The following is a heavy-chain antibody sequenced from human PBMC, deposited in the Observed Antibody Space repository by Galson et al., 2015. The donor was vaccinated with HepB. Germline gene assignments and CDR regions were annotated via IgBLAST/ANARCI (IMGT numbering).Heavy chain of an antibody. CDR1: GFTFTSYA. D-gene: IGHD6-19*01. J-gene: IGHJ3*02. Sequence: SLRLSCAASGFTFTSYAMHWVRQAPGKGLEWVAVIAYDGSNEHYADSVKGRLTISRDNSKNTLYLQMNSLRPGDTAVYYCARARGGSEDFDAFDIWGQGTMVTVSS. CDR2: IAYDGSNE. CDR3: ARARGGSEDFDAFDI. V-gene: IGHV3-30*04.